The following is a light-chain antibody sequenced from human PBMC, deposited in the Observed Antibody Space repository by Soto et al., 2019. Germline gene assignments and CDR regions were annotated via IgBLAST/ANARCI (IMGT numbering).Light chain of an antibody. CDR2: DDS. Sequence: SYELTQPPSVSVAPGQTARITCGGNNIGGKSVHWYQQKPGQAPVLAVYDDSDRPSGIPERFSGSNSVNTATLTISRVAAGDEADYYCQVWESGRGVFGTGTKVTV. CDR1: NIGGKS. CDR3: QVWESGRGV. J-gene: IGLJ1*01. V-gene: IGLV3-21*02.